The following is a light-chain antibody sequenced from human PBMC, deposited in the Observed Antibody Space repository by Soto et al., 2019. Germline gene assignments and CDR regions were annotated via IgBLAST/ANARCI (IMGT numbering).Light chain of an antibody. CDR3: QQSYSPLLT. Sequence: DIQMTQSPSSLAASVGDRVTMTCRASQNISTYVNWYQQKTGKAPKLLIYVASNLQTGVPSRFSGSGSGTDFTLTSSSLQFEDFATYHCQQSYSPLLTFGGGTKVDIK. J-gene: IGKJ4*01. V-gene: IGKV1-39*01. CDR1: QNISTY. CDR2: VAS.